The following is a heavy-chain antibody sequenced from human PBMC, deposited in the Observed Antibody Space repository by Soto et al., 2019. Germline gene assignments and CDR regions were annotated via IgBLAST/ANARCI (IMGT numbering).Heavy chain of an antibody. V-gene: IGHV4-34*01. CDR1: GGPFSVFY. CDR2: IDQSGTT. J-gene: IGHJ4*02. D-gene: IGHD2-2*01. Sequence: SETLSLTCAVYGGPFSVFYWSWIRQPPGKELEWIGEIDQSGTTNYNPSLKSRVTMSVDTSKNQFSLNLRSVTAADTATYYCARFRRGPAALFDKNWGQGTQVTV. CDR3: ARFRRGPAALFDKN.